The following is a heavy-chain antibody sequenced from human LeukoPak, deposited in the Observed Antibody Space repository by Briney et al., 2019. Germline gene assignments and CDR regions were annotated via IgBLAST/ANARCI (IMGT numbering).Heavy chain of an antibody. CDR1: GGSFGGYY. CDR3: ARGERIAARPFYYYYYGMDV. D-gene: IGHD6-6*01. Sequence: SETLSLTCAVYGGSFGGYYWSWIRQPPGKGLEWIGEINHSGSTNYNPSLKGRVTISVDTSKNQFSLKLSSVTAADTAVYYCARGERIAARPFYYYYYGMDVWGQGTTVTVSS. V-gene: IGHV4-34*01. CDR2: INHSGST. J-gene: IGHJ6*02.